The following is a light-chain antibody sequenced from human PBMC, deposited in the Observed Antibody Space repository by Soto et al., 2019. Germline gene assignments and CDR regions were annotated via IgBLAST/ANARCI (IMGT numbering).Light chain of an antibody. V-gene: IGKV3-20*01. J-gene: IGKJ4*01. CDR1: QSVTSNY. CDR2: GAS. Sequence: EIVLTQSPGTLSLSPGERATLACGASQSVTSNYLAWYQQKPGQAPRLLIFGASIRVTGIPDRFIGSWSGTDCTLTISRLEPEDFEVYYCQQFSSYPLTFGGGTKVDIK. CDR3: QQFSSYPLT.